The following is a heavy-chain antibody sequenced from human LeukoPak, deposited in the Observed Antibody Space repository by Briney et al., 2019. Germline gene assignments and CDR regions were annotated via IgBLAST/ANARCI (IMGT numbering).Heavy chain of an antibody. CDR3: ARDGEMATPYYYYGMDV. D-gene: IGHD5-24*01. Sequence: GGSLRLSCAASGFTFSSYWMSWVRQAPGKGLEWVANIKQDGSEKYYVDSVKGRFTISRDNAKNSLYLQMNSLRAKDTAVYYCARDGEMATPYYYYGMDVWGQGTTVTVSS. CDR1: GFTFSSYW. J-gene: IGHJ6*02. CDR2: IKQDGSEK. V-gene: IGHV3-7*01.